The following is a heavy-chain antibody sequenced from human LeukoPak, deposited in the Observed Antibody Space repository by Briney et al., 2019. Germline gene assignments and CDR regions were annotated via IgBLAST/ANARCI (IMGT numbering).Heavy chain of an antibody. Sequence: GGSLRLSCAVSGFTVSNNFMSWVRQAPGTGLEWVSVIYSGGSTYYADSVKGRFTISRHNSKNTLYLEMNSLRAEDTAVDCCAKLTKLHAFDSWGQGTMVTVSS. CDR2: IYSGGST. CDR1: GFTVSNNF. CDR3: AKLTKLHAFDS. D-gene: IGHD1-26*01. V-gene: IGHV3-53*04. J-gene: IGHJ3*02.